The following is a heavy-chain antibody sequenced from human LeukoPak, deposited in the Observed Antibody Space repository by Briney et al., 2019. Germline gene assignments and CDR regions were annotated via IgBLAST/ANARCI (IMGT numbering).Heavy chain of an antibody. V-gene: IGHV1-18*01. J-gene: IGHJ4*02. CDR1: GSTFTNYA. D-gene: IGHD6-13*01. CDR3: AREYSSSWCSLIDY. Sequence: SVTLSCNASGSTFTNYAGSWVRHAPGQGLEYMGYISAYNGNTNYTQNLPGRVTMTTDTSNTTNNMVLRRLSSVATAVYYCAREYSSSWCSLIDYWGEGTLVTVSS. CDR2: ISAYNGNT.